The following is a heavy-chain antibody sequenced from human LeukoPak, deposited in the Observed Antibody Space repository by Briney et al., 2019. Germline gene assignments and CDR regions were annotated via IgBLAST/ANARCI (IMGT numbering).Heavy chain of an antibody. V-gene: IGHV3-21*05. J-gene: IGHJ4*02. CDR2: INDVSADI. D-gene: IGHD2-2*01. CDR3: ARDTYQPGRIDS. Sequence: GGSLRLSCAASGFTFSLYAMNWVRQAPGKGLEWVSYINDVSADIHYADSVKGRFTISRDNARNTLYLQMNSLRAEDTAVYYCARDTYQPGRIDSWGQGTLVIISS. CDR1: GFTFSLYA.